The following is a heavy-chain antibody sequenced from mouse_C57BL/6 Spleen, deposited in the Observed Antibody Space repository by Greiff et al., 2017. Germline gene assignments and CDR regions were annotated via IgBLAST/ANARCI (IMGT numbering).Heavy chain of an antibody. Sequence: KQPGAELVKPGASVKMSCKASGYTFTSYWITWVKQRPGQGLEWIGDIYPGSGSTNYNEKFKSKATLTVDTSSSTAYMQLSSLTSEDSAVYYCAREDGSVDYWGQGTTLTVSS. J-gene: IGHJ2*01. D-gene: IGHD1-1*01. CDR1: GYTFTSYW. CDR2: IYPGSGST. V-gene: IGHV1-55*01. CDR3: AREDGSVDY.